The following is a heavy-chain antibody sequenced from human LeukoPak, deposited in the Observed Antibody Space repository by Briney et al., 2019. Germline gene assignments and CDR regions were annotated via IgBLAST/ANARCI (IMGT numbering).Heavy chain of an antibody. CDR1: GYTFTNYG. J-gene: IGHJ1*01. V-gene: IGHV1-18*01. CDR3: ARDKAVTTEVTQHFQH. D-gene: IGHD4-23*01. Sequence: GASVKVSCKASGYTFTNYGISWVRQAPGQGLEWMGWISAYNGYTDHAQKLQFRVTMTTDTSTSTAYIELRSLRSDDTAVYYCARDKAVTTEVTQHFQHWGQGTLVTVSS. CDR2: ISAYNGYT.